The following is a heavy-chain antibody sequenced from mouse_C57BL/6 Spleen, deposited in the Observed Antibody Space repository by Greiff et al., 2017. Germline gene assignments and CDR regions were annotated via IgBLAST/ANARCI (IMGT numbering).Heavy chain of an antibody. CDR2: ISGGGGNT. J-gene: IGHJ4*01. Sequence: EVQLVESGGGLVKPGGSLKLSCAASGFTFSSYTMSWVRQTPEKRLEWVATISGGGGNTYYPDSVKGRFTISRDNAKNTLYLQMSSLRSEDTALYYCARQGTGDAMDYWGQGTSVTVSS. D-gene: IGHD3-3*01. CDR3: ARQGTGDAMDY. CDR1: GFTFSSYT. V-gene: IGHV5-9*01.